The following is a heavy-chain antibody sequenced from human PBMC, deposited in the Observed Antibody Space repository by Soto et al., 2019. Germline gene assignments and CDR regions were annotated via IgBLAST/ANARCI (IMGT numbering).Heavy chain of an antibody. CDR1: GFNFRDYA. CDR2: IRSKTHGGTT. V-gene: IGHV3-49*04. CDR3: TGVVLIDAAWVWFDP. J-gene: IGHJ5*02. Sequence: EGQVVESGGGLVQPGRSLRLSCTASGFNFRDYAVSWVRQAPGKGLEWVGFIRSKTHGGTTEYAASLRGRFIISRDHSKSIAYLQMNSLKIDDTAIYYCTGVVLIDAAWVWFDPWGQGTLVTVSS. D-gene: IGHD2-21*01.